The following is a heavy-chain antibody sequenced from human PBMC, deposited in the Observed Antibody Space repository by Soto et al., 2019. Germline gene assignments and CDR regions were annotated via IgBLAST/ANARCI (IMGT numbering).Heavy chain of an antibody. Sequence: EVQLVESGGGSVQPGGSLRPSCVASGITFTNYWMHWVRQVPGKGLVWVARVDSDGRDTSYADFVKGRFTISRDNAKNTLYLQMNSLRVEDTAMYYCGTVFEHWGQGIPVTVSS. CDR2: VDSDGRDT. CDR3: GTVFEH. CDR1: GITFTNYW. J-gene: IGHJ4*02. V-gene: IGHV3-74*01.